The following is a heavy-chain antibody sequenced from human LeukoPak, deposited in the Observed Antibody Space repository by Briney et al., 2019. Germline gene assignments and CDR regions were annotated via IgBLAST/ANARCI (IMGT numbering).Heavy chain of an antibody. CDR1: GFTFTGYY. CDR3: ARGLSGPYYYYYMDV. D-gene: IGHD2-15*01. CDR2: INPNNGDT. V-gene: IGHV1-2*02. J-gene: IGHJ6*03. Sequence: ASVKVSCKASGFTFTGYYIHWVRQAPGQGLEWMGWINPNNGDTNYAQKFQGRVTMTRDTSISTAYMELSRLRSDDTAVYYCARGLSGPYYYYYMDVWGKGTSVTVSS.